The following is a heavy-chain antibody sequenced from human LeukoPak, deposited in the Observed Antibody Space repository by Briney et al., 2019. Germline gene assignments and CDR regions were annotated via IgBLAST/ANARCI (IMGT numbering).Heavy chain of an antibody. CDR3: ARAPGGTYSFDM. D-gene: IGHD1-1*01. J-gene: IGHJ3*02. CDR1: GFTFSNYL. V-gene: IGHV3-74*01. Sequence: GGSLRLSCAASGFTFSNYLMHWVRQAPGQGLVWVSRVKTDGSSTTYADSVKGRFTISRGNAKNTLYLQMNSLRAEDTAVYYCARAPGGTYSFDMWGQGTMVTVSS. CDR2: VKTDGSST.